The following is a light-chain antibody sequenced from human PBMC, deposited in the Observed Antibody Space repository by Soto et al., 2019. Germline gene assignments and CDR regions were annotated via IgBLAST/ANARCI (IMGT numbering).Light chain of an antibody. CDR1: QNIGTY. J-gene: IGKJ5*01. CDR2: DES. Sequence: ETVLTQSPASLSLSPGERATLSCRASQNIGTYLAGNQLKPGQAPRPVTDDESNRATGSPARFSASGSGTDFTLTISSLEPEDFAVYYCHQRTNWPITFGQGTRLEIK. V-gene: IGKV3-11*01. CDR3: HQRTNWPIT.